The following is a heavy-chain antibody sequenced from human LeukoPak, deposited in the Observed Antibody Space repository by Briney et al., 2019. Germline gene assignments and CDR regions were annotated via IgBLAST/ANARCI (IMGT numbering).Heavy chain of an antibody. CDR3: GRGMDSSSWYYYYLHV. D-gene: IGHD6-13*01. V-gene: IGHV4-38-2*01. Sequence: WESLSLTCAVSGYSISSGYYWGWIRLSPGKGLEWTGSIYHSGSTYYNPYLKSRVTISVDTPKNQFSLKLSSVAAADTALYYCGRGMDSSSWYYYYLHVWGKGPAVTVSS. CDR2: IYHSGST. CDR1: GYSISSGYY. J-gene: IGHJ6*03.